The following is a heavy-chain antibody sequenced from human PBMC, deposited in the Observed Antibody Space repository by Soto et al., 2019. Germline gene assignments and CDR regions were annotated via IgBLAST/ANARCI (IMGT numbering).Heavy chain of an antibody. J-gene: IGHJ5*02. CDR3: ARGAYDFWSGYINWFDP. CDR1: GGSISSGGYY. V-gene: IGHV4-31*03. Sequence: KPSETLSLTCTVSGGSISSGGYYWSWIRQHPGKGLEWIGYIYYSGSTYYNPSLKSRVTMSVDTSKNQFSLKLSSVTAADTAVYYCARGAYDFWSGYINWFDPWGQGTLVTVSS. CDR2: IYYSGST. D-gene: IGHD3-3*01.